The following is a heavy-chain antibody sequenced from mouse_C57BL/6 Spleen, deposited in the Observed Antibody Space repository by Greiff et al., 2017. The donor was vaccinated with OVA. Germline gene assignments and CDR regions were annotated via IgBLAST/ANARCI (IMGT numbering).Heavy chain of an antibody. D-gene: IGHD1-1*01. CDR3: ARKTTVVDWYFDV. V-gene: IGHV1-50*01. Sequence: VQRVESGAELVKPGASVKLSCKASGYTFTSYWMQWVKQRPGQGLEWIGEIDPSDSYTNYNQKFKGKATLTVDTSSSTAYMQLSSLTSEDSAVYYCARKTTVVDWYFDVWGTGTTVTVSS. J-gene: IGHJ1*03. CDR1: GYTFTSYW. CDR2: IDPSDSYT.